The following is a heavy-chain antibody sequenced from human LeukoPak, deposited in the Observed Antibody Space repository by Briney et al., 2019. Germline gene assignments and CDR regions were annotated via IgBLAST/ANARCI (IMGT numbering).Heavy chain of an antibody. J-gene: IGHJ6*03. CDR2: IYYSGST. CDR1: GGSISRGGYY. CDR3: ARVLYSMVRGNYYYMDV. D-gene: IGHD4-11*01. Sequence: SETLSLTCTVSGGSISRGGYYWSWIRQHPGKCLEWIGYIYYSGSTYYNPSLKSRVTISVDTSKNQFSLTLSSVTAADTAVYYCARVLYSMVRGNYYYMDVWGKGTTVTVSS. V-gene: IGHV4-31*03.